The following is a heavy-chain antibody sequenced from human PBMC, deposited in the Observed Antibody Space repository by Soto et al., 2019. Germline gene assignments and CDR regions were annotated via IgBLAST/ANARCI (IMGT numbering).Heavy chain of an antibody. V-gene: IGHV3-7*05. CDR1: GFTFRTYW. CDR3: ARVRTEIYHGMDV. CDR2: IKYDESEK. J-gene: IGHJ6*02. Sequence: EVQLVESGGGLVQPGGSLRLSCVASGFTFRTYWMDWVRQAPEKGLEWVANIKYDESEKYYVDSVKGRFTVSRDNARNSLFVQMNSLRAEDTAVYYCARVRTEIYHGMDVWGQGTTVTVSS.